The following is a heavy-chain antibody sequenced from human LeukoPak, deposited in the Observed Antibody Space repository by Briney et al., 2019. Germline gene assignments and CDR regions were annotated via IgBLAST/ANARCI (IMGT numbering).Heavy chain of an antibody. D-gene: IGHD3-3*01. CDR2: INHSGST. J-gene: IGHJ4*02. V-gene: IGHV4-34*01. Sequence: PSETLSLTCAVYGGSFSGYYWSWIRQPPGKGLEWIGEINHSGSTNYNPSLKSRVTISADTSKNQFSLKLSSVTAADTAVYYCARGPTWNYDFWKKQKPSVYYFDYWGQGTLVTVSS. CDR3: ARGPTWNYDFWKKQKPSVYYFDY. CDR1: GGSFSGYY.